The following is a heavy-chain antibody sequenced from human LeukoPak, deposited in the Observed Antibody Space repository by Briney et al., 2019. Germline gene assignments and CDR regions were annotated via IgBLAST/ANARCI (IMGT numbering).Heavy chain of an antibody. CDR1: GGSISSSSYY. CDR3: ARVGSYSSGWYFVYYYMDV. J-gene: IGHJ6*03. Sequence: SETLSLTCTVSGGSISSSSYYWGWIRQPPGKGLEWIGSIYYSGSTYYNPSLKSRVTISVDTSKNQFSLKLSSVTAADTAVYYCARVGSYSSGWYFVYYYMDVWGKGTTVTISS. CDR2: IYYSGST. V-gene: IGHV4-39*07. D-gene: IGHD6-19*01.